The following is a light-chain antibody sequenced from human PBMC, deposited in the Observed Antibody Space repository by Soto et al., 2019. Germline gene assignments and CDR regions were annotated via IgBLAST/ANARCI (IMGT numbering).Light chain of an antibody. CDR3: SSYTTSNPHV. Sequence: QSVLTQPPSVSGSPGQSVAISCTGSSSDVGSNNRVSWYHQPPGTAPKLIIYDVTNRPSGVPDRFSGSKSGNTASLTISGLQAVYEADYSCSSYTTSNPHVFGTGTKVPV. CDR1: SSDVGSNNR. V-gene: IGLV2-18*02. J-gene: IGLJ1*01. CDR2: DVT.